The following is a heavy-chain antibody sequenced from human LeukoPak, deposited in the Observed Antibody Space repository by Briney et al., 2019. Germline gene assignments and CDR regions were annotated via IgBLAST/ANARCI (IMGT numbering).Heavy chain of an antibody. V-gene: IGHV1-2*02. J-gene: IGHJ6*03. CDR2: INPNSGGT. CDR3: ASSGPLSYYYYMDV. Sequence: ASVKVSCKASGYTFTGYYMHWVRQAPGQGLEWMGWINPNSGGTNYAQKFQGRVTVTRDTSISTAYMELSRLRSDDTAVYYCASSGPLSYYYYMDVWGKGTTVTVSS. CDR1: GYTFTGYY. D-gene: IGHD2/OR15-2a*01.